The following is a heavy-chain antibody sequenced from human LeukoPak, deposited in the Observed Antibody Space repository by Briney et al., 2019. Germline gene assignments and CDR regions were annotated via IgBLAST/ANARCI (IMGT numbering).Heavy chain of an antibody. Sequence: GGSLRLSCAASGFIFSSYWMTWVRQSPAKGLEWVAIIKQDGSEKYYVDSVKGRFTISRDNARKSLYLEMDSLRDDDTAVYFCARGGSGPGGGDAFHIWGQGTMVTVSS. CDR2: IKQDGSEK. V-gene: IGHV3-7*01. CDR1: GFIFSSYW. D-gene: IGHD3-10*01. J-gene: IGHJ3*02. CDR3: ARGGSGPGGGDAFHI.